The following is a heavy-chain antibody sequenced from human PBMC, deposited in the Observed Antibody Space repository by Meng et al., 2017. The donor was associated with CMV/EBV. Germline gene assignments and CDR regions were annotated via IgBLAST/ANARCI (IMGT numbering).Heavy chain of an antibody. D-gene: IGHD2-8*01. J-gene: IGHJ6*02. CDR1: GFTFSSYS. CDR3: ARDLPLYCTNGVCYSSGMDV. Sequence: GGPLRLSCAASGFTFSSYSMNWVRQAPGKGLEWISSISSSSSYIYYADSVKGRFTISRDNAKNSLYLQMNSLRAEDTAVYYCARDLPLYCTNGVCYSSGMDVWGQGTTVTVSS. V-gene: IGHV3-21*01. CDR2: ISSSSSYI.